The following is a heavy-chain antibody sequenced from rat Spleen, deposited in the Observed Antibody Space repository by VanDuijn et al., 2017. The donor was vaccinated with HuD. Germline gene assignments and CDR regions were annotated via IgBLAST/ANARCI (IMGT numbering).Heavy chain of an antibody. V-gene: IGHV5-25*01. D-gene: IGHD1-12*03. CDR3: ARHHYDGYYHGPVFGVMDA. CDR2: ISYDGGST. J-gene: IGHJ4*01. Sequence: EVQLVESGGGLVQPGRSLKLSCATSGFTFSNYYMAWVRQAPTKGLEWVASISYDGGSTYYRDSVKGRFTISRDNAKSTLYLQMDSLRSEDTAIYSCARHHYDGYYHGPVFGVMDAWGQGASVTVSS. CDR1: GFTFSNYY.